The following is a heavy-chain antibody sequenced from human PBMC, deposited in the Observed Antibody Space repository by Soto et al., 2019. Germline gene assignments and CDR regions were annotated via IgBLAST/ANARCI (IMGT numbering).Heavy chain of an antibody. V-gene: IGHV3-15*07. CDR2: IKHKRDGATT. CDR3: TADTYSSSAWGNDY. Sequence: EVQLVESGGGFVKPGGSLRLSCAASGFIFSDTWMNWVRQAPNKGLEWVARIKHKRDGATTHYAAPVKGRFIISRDDSRGPVFLQMDSLKTEDTAVYYCTADTYSSSAWGNDYWGLGALVTVSS. J-gene: IGHJ4*02. CDR1: GFIFSDTW. D-gene: IGHD6-19*01.